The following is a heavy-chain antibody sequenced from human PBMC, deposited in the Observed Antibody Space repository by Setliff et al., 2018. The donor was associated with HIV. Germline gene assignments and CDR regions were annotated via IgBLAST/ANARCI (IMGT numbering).Heavy chain of an antibody. CDR2: LYYSGGT. CDR1: GGSISSSNYY. V-gene: IGHV4-39*01. CDR3: ARHSPSDY. J-gene: IGHJ4*02. Sequence: SETLSLTCTVSGGSISSSNYYWGWIRQPPGKGLEWIGSLYYSGGTYYNPSLKSRVTISVDTSKNQFFLKLSSVTAADTAVYYCARHSPSDYWGQGTLVTVSS.